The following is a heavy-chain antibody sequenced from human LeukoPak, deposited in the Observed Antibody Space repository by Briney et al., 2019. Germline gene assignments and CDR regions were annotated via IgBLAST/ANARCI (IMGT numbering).Heavy chain of an antibody. J-gene: IGHJ4*02. V-gene: IGHV1-69*06. CDR2: IIPIFGTA. CDR1: GYTFTAYH. D-gene: IGHD3-22*01. CDR3: ARGWDYDSGGRPTAYVY. Sequence: SVKVSCKASGYTFTAYHMHWVRQAPGQGLEWMGGIIPIFGTANYAQKFQGRVTITADKSTSTVYMELNSLKSEDTAVYYCARGWDYDSGGRPTAYVYWGQGTLVTVSS.